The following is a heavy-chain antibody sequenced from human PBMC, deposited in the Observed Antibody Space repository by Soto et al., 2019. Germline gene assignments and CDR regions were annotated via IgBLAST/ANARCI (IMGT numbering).Heavy chain of an antibody. V-gene: IGHV3-30-3*01. D-gene: IGHD4-4*01. CDR3: ARSIHHTVTSPLDC. CDR1: GFTFSSYA. CDR2: ISYDGSNK. J-gene: IGHJ4*02. Sequence: QVQLVESGGGVVQPGRSLRLSCAASGFTFSSYAMHWVRQAPGKGLEWVALISYDGSNKFYADSVTGRFTISRDNSKNTLYLQMTSLRAEDTAVYYCARSIHHTVTSPLDCWGPGTLVTVSS.